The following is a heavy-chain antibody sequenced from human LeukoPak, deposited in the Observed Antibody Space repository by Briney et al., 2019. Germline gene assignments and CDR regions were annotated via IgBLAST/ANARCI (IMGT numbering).Heavy chain of an antibody. V-gene: IGHV1-2*02. D-gene: IGHD3-10*01. Sequence: AASVKVSCKASGYTFTGYYMHWVRQAPGQGLEWMGWINPNSGGTNYAQKFQGRVTMTRDTSISTAYMELSRLRSDDTAVYYCAAAAIITMVRGVIIVGDDAFDIWGQGTMVTVSS. J-gene: IGHJ3*02. CDR2: INPNSGGT. CDR1: GYTFTGYY. CDR3: AAAAIITMVRGVIIVGDDAFDI.